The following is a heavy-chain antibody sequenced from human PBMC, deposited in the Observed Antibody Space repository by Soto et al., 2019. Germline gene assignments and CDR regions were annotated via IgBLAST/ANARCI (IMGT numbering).Heavy chain of an antibody. CDR1: GYSFAGYW. V-gene: IGHV5-10-1*01. D-gene: IGHD3-22*01. CDR2: IDPSDSQT. CDR3: ARQIYDSDTGPNFQYYFDS. J-gene: IGHJ4*02. Sequence: GEPLKICCKGSGYSFAGYWISWVRQKTGKGLEWMGRIDPSDSQTYYSPSFRGHVTISVTKSITTVFLQWSSLRASDTAMYYCARQIYDSDTGPNFQYYFDSWGQGTPVTVSS.